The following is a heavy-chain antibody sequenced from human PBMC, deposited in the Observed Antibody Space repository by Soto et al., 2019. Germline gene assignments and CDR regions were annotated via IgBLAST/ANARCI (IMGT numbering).Heavy chain of an antibody. Sequence: GASVKVSCKASGYTFTSYGISWVRQAPGQGLEWMGWISAYNGNTNYAQKLQGRVTMTTDTSTSTAYMELRSLRSDDTAVYYCARXGRGYYDILTGYYSTFDYWGQGTLVTVS. D-gene: IGHD3-9*01. V-gene: IGHV1-18*04. CDR1: GYTFTSYG. CDR2: ISAYNGNT. CDR3: ARXGRGYYDILTGYYSTFDY. J-gene: IGHJ4*02.